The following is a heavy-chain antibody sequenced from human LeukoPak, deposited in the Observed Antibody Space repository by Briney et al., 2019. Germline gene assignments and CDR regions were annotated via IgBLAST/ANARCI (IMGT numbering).Heavy chain of an antibody. V-gene: IGHV3-21*06. CDR3: ARDAAIVVDLWNAFDI. D-gene: IGHD3-22*01. J-gene: IGHJ3*02. CDR1: GFTFSSYT. Sequence: GGSLRLSCAASGFTFSSYTMHRVRQAPGKGLEWVSSIRSSDNYIHYADAVKGRFTLSRDNAKSSLFLQMNSLRAEDTAVYYCARDAAIVVDLWNAFDIWGQGTMVIVSS. CDR2: IRSSDNYI.